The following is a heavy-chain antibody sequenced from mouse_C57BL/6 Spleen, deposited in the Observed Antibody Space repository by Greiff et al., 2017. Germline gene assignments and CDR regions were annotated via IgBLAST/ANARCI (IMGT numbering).Heavy chain of an antibody. CDR3: ARHENSYGSIYPHYYAMDY. CDR2: FYPGSGSI. D-gene: IGHD1-1*01. Sequence: QVQLKESGAELVKPGASVKLSCKASGYTFTEYTIHWVKQRSGQGLEWIGWFYPGSGSIKYNEKFKDKATLTADKSSSTVYMELSRLTSEDSAVYFCARHENSYGSIYPHYYAMDYWGQGTSVTVSS. J-gene: IGHJ4*01. CDR1: GYTFTEYT. V-gene: IGHV1-62-2*01.